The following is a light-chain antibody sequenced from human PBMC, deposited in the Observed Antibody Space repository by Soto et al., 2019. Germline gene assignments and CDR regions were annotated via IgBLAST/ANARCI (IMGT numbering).Light chain of an antibody. J-gene: IGLJ1*01. Sequence: QSALTQPASVSGSPGQSITISCTGTSSDVGGYNYVSWYQQHPGKAPKLMIYDVSNRPSGVSNRFSGSKSGNTASLTISGLQAEDEADYYCSSYTSSLDVFGPGTKLTVL. V-gene: IGLV2-14*01. CDR2: DVS. CDR1: SSDVGGYNY. CDR3: SSYTSSLDV.